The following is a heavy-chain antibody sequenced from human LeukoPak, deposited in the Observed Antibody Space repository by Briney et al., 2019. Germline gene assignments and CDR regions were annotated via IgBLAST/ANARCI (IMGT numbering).Heavy chain of an antibody. Sequence: GGSLRLSCAASGFTFSSYEMNWVRQAPGKGLEWVSYISSSGSTIYYADSVKGRFTISRDNAKNSLYLQMNSLRAEDTAVYYCARGIRYSYGYDDAFDIWGQGTMVTVSS. CDR1: GFTFSSYE. J-gene: IGHJ3*02. CDR3: ARGIRYSYGYDDAFDI. CDR2: ISSSGSTI. V-gene: IGHV3-48*03. D-gene: IGHD5-18*01.